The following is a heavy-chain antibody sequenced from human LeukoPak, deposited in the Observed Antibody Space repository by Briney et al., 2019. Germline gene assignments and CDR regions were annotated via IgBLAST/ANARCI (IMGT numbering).Heavy chain of an antibody. Sequence: GRSLRLSCAASGFTFSSYGMHWVRQAPGKGLEWVAVISYDGSNKYYADSVKGRFTISRDNSKNTLYLQMSSLRAEDTAVYYCAKDRGCSSLYSSGCDLGMDVWGQGTTVTVSS. CDR3: AKDRGCSSLYSSGCDLGMDV. CDR1: GFTFSSYG. V-gene: IGHV3-30*18. D-gene: IGHD6-19*01. J-gene: IGHJ6*02. CDR2: ISYDGSNK.